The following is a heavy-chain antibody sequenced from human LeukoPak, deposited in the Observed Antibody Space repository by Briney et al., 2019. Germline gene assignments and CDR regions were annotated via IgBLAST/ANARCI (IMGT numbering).Heavy chain of an antibody. J-gene: IGHJ4*02. Sequence: SETLSLTCTVSGGSISSYYWSWIRQPPGKGLEWIGYIYYSGGTNYNPSLKSRVTISVDTSKNQFSLKLSSVTAADTAVYYCARVVPDVDTAMVTLFDYWGQGTLVTVSS. V-gene: IGHV4-59*01. D-gene: IGHD5-18*01. CDR1: GGSISSYY. CDR3: ARVVPDVDTAMVTLFDY. CDR2: IYYSGGT.